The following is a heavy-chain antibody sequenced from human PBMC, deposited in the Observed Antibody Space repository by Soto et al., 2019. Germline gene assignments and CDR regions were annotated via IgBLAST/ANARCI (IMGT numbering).Heavy chain of an antibody. D-gene: IGHD3-10*01. CDR1: GFTFSNYA. J-gene: IGHJ3*02. Sequence: LRLSCAASGFTFSNYAMSWVRQAPGKGLEWVSAISGGGDRTYYADSVKGRFTISRDSSKTTLFLQMYSLRAEDTAIYYCAKDRAYYYGSGNYYDALDIWGQGTMVTVSS. V-gene: IGHV3-23*01. CDR2: ISGGGDRT. CDR3: AKDRAYYYGSGNYYDALDI.